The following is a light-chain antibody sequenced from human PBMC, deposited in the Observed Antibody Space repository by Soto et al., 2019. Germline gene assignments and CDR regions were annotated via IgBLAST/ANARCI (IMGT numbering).Light chain of an antibody. CDR2: EGT. V-gene: IGLV2-14*02. J-gene: IGLJ3*02. Sequence: QSALTQPASVSGSPGQSITISCTGTNSDLGSYNLVSWFQQHPGKVPKVMIYEGTKRPSGVPDRFSGSKSGTSASLAISGLQSEDEADYYCAVWDDSLNGWVFGGGTKLTVL. CDR3: AVWDDSLNGWV. CDR1: NSDLGSYNL.